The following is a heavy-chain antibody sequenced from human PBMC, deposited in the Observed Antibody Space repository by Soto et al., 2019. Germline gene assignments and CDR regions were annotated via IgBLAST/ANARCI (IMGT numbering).Heavy chain of an antibody. J-gene: IGHJ6*03. CDR2: IAWTGGST. Sequence: EVQLVESGGDLVQPGRSLRLSCAASGFTSDDYAMHWVRQAPGKGLEWVSGIAWTGGSTGYADSVKGRFTISRDSAKNSLYLQMNRLRTEDTALYYCAKGKLAATIPSGWGYDMDVWGKGTTVTVSS. D-gene: IGHD5-12*01. V-gene: IGHV3-9*02. CDR1: GFTSDDYA. CDR3: AKGKLAATIPSGWGYDMDV.